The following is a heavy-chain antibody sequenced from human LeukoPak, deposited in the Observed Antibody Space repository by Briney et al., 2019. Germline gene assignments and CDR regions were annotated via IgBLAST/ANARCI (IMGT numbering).Heavy chain of an antibody. Sequence: PGGSLRLSCAASGFTFRSYGMYWVRQAPGKGLEWVAFIRFDGSNEYYADSVKGRFTISRDNSKNILYLQMNSLRAEDTAVYFCAKDPPRVAALFFKEDYWGQGTLVTVSS. V-gene: IGHV3-30*02. D-gene: IGHD2-15*01. CDR3: AKDPPRVAALFFKEDY. CDR1: GFTFRSYG. J-gene: IGHJ4*02. CDR2: IRFDGSNE.